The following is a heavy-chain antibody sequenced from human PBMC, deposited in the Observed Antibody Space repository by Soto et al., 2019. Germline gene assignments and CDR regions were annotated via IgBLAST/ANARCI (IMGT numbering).Heavy chain of an antibody. CDR1: GYTFTGYY. D-gene: IGHD3-9*01. Sequence: ASVKVSCKASGYTFTGYYMHCVRQAPGQGLEWMGWINPNSGGTGYAQRFKCWVTMTRVTSISTSTTELSRLRSDDTAEHESPRGADYDIWTVYTSAYYSFRDVWGKGTTVTFS. CDR2: INPNSGGT. J-gene: IGHJ6*03. CDR3: PRGADYDIWTVYTSAYYSFRDV. V-gene: IGHV1-2*04.